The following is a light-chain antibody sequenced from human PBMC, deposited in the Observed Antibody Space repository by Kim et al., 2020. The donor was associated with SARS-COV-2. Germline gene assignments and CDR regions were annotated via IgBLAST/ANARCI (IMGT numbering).Light chain of an antibody. CDR2: GAS. V-gene: IGKV3-15*01. CDR3: QQYNNWPPLT. CDR1: QSVSSN. J-gene: IGKJ1*01. Sequence: EIVMTQSPATLSVSPGERATLSCRASQSVSSNLAWYQQKPGQAPRLLIYGASTRATGIPARFSGSGSGTEFTLTISSLQSEDFAVYYCQQYNNWPPLTFGQGTQLDIK.